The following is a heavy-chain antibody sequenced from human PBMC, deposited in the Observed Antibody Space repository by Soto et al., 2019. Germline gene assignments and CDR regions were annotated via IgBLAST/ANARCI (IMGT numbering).Heavy chain of an antibody. CDR3: ARDMRQLLLQHYYYGMDV. V-gene: IGHV4-61*01. CDR1: GGSVSSGSYY. J-gene: IGHJ6*02. Sequence: PSETLSLTCTVSGGSVSSGSYYWSWIRQPPGKGLEWIGYIYYSGSTNYNPSLKSRVTISVDTSKNQFSLKLSSVTAADTAVYYCARDMRQLLLQHYYYGMDVWGQGTTVTVSS. D-gene: IGHD5-18*01. CDR2: IYYSGST.